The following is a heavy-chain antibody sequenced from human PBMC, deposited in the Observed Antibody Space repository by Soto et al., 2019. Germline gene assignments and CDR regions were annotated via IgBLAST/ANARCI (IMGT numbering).Heavy chain of an antibody. Sequence: SETLSLTCTVSGGSFSSSSXYWSWIRQPPGKGLEWIGFVDYTGSATYSPSLKSRLTISLDTPKKQFSLKVNSVTAADTAVYYCARDRRVAGPTLDYWGQGILVTVSS. CDR3: ARDRRVAGPTLDY. CDR1: GGSFSSSSXY. CDR2: VDYTGSA. J-gene: IGHJ4*02. D-gene: IGHD2-15*01. V-gene: IGHV4-61*01.